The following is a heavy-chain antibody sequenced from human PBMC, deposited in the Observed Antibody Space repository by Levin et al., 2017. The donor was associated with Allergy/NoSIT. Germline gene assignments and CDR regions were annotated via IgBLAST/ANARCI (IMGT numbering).Heavy chain of an antibody. D-gene: IGHD1-7*01. CDR1: GYTFTSYG. Sequence: ASVKVSCKASGYTFTSYGISWVRQAPGQGLEWMGWISAYNGNTNYAQKLQGRVTMTTDTSTSTAYMELRSLRSDDTAVYYCASSITGTSDRDYYYGMDVWGQGTTVTVSS. J-gene: IGHJ6*02. V-gene: IGHV1-18*01. CDR2: ISAYNGNT. CDR3: ASSITGTSDRDYYYGMDV.